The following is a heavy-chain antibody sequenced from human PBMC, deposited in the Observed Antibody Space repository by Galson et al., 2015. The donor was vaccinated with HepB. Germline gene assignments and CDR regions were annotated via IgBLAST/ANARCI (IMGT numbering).Heavy chain of an antibody. CDR3: ARGVYCSGGSCYYHAFDI. D-gene: IGHD2-15*01. V-gene: IGHV3-33*01. CDR2: IWYDGSNK. Sequence: SLRLSCAASGFTFSSYGMHWVRQAPGKGLEWVAVIWYDGSNKYYADSVKGRFTISRDNSKNTLYLQMNSLRAEDTAVYYCARGVYCSGGSCYYHAFDIWGQGTMVTVSS. CDR1: GFTFSSYG. J-gene: IGHJ3*02.